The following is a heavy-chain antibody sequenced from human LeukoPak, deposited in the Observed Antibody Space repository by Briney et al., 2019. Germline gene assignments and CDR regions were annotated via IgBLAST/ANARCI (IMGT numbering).Heavy chain of an antibody. CDR3: ARSATYYYDSSGQLNFDY. CDR2: IDWDDDK. V-gene: IGHV2-70*01. CDR1: GSSLSTSGMC. J-gene: IGHJ4*02. D-gene: IGHD3-22*01. Sequence: SGPTLVNPTPTLTLTCTFSGSSLSTSGMCVSWIRQPPGKALEWLALIDWDDDKYYSTSLKTRLTISKDTSKNQVVLTMTNMDPVDTATYYCARSATYYYDSSGQLNFDYWGQGTLVTVSS.